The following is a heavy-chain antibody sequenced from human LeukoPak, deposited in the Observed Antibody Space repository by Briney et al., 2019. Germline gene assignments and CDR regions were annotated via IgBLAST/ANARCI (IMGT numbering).Heavy chain of an antibody. V-gene: IGHV1-69*05. CDR1: GGTFSSYA. CDR2: IIPIFGTA. CDR3: ARSVADDYKFNYYCYMDV. Sequence: ASVKVSCKASGGTFSSYAISWVRQAPGQGLEWMGGIIPIFGTANYAQKFQGRVTITTDESTSTAYMELSSLRSEDTAVYYCARSVADDYKFNYYCYMDVWGKGTTVTVSS. D-gene: IGHD5-24*01. J-gene: IGHJ6*03.